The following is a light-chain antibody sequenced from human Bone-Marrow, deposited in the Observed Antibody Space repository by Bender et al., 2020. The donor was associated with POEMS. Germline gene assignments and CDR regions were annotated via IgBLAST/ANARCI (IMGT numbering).Light chain of an antibody. CDR3: CSYAASHNHYV. J-gene: IGLJ1*01. CDR1: SRDVGNYDL. Sequence: QSALTQPASVSGSPGQSVTISCTGTSRDVGNYDLVSWYQHHPGKAPKVIIYEVRKRPSGVPDRFSGSKSGNTATLTVSGLQAEDEADYYCCSYAASHNHYVFGTGTRVTVL. CDR2: EVR. V-gene: IGLV2-8*01.